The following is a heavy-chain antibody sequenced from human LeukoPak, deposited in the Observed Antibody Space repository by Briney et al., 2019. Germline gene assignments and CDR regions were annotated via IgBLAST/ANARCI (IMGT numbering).Heavy chain of an antibody. Sequence: ARSLRLSCAASGFTFSSYGMHWVRQAPGKGLEWVAVIWYDGSNKYYADSVKGRFTISRDNSKNTLYLQMNSLRAEDTAVYYCARNVAPFDYWGQGTLVTVSS. J-gene: IGHJ4*02. V-gene: IGHV3-33*01. CDR1: GFTFSSYG. CDR3: ARNVAPFDY. D-gene: IGHD5-12*01. CDR2: IWYDGSNK.